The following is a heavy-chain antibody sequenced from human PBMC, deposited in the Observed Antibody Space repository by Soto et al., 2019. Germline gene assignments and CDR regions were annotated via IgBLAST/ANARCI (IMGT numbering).Heavy chain of an antibody. V-gene: IGHV5-51*01. CDR1: GYSFATYW. D-gene: IGHD2-2*02. CDR3: ATGGYCGSTSCYNFFDY. CDR2: IYPGDSGT. J-gene: IGHJ4*02. Sequence: GESLKISCKGSGYSFATYWIGWVRQMPGKGLEWMGIIYPGDSGTRYSPSFQGQVTISADKSINTAYLQWSSLKASDTAMYYCATGGYCGSTSCYNFFDYWGQGSLVTVS.